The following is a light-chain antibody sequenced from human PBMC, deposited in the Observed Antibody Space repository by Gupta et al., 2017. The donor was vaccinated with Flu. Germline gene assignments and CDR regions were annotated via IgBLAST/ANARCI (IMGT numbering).Light chain of an antibody. Sequence: VTLSLSPGERATLSCRVSESISGNLAWYQHKPGQAPRLLIYGASTRATGVPARFSGSGSRTEFTLTISSLQSEDFAIYYCQQYNKWPPHTFGQGTKLEIK. CDR1: ESISGN. J-gene: IGKJ2*01. CDR2: GAS. V-gene: IGKV3-15*01. CDR3: QQYNKWPPHT.